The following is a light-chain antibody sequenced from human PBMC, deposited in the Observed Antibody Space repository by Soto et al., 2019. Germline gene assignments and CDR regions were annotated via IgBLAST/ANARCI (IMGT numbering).Light chain of an antibody. CDR3: QQYYSYPRT. Sequence: AFRMTQSPSSLSASTGDRVTITCRASQGISSYLAWYQQKPGKAPKLLIYAASTLQSGVPSRFSGSGSGTYFTLTISCLQSEDFATYYCQQYYSYPRTFGQGTKVEIK. J-gene: IGKJ1*01. V-gene: IGKV1-8*01. CDR2: AAS. CDR1: QGISSY.